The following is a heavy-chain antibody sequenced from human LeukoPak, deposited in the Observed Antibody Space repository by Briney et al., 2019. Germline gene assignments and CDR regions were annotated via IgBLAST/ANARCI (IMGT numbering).Heavy chain of an antibody. CDR3: ARPGGVWFGESWDNWFDP. J-gene: IGHJ5*02. V-gene: IGHV1-3*01. CDR1: GYTFTSYA. D-gene: IGHD3-10*01. CDR2: INAGNGNT. Sequence: ASVKVSCKASGYTFTSYAMHWVRQAPGQRLEWMGWINAGNGNTKYSQKFQGRVTITRDTSASTAYMELSSLRSEDTAVYYCARPGGVWFGESWDNWFDPWGRGTLVTVSS.